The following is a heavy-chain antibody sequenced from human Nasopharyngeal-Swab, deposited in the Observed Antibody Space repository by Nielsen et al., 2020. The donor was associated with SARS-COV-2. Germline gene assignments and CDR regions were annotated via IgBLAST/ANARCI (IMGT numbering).Heavy chain of an antibody. CDR3: ARVVAVAGTRRYFDY. Sequence: WIRQPPGKGLEWIGSIYYSGSTYYNPSLKSRVTISVDTSKNQFSLKLSSVTAADTAVYHCARVVAVAGTRRYFDYWGQGTLVTVSS. D-gene: IGHD6-19*01. V-gene: IGHV4-39*01. CDR2: IYYSGST. J-gene: IGHJ4*02.